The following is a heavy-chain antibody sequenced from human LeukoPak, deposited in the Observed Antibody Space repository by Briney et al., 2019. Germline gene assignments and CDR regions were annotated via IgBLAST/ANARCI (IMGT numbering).Heavy chain of an antibody. J-gene: IGHJ4*02. V-gene: IGHV4-31*03. Sequence: SQTLSLTCTVSGGSISSGGYSWSWIRQHPGKGLEWIGYIYYSGSTYYNPSLKSRVTISVDTSKNQFSLKLSSVTAADTAVYYCAREGGLRRGYRGPFDYWGQGTLVTVSS. D-gene: IGHD5-12*01. CDR1: GGSISSGGYS. CDR3: AREGGLRRGYRGPFDY. CDR2: IYYSGST.